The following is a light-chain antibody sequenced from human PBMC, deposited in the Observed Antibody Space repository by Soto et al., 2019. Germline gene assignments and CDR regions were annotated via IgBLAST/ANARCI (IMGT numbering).Light chain of an antibody. J-gene: IGLJ1*01. CDR3: SSYTSSSSYV. CDR2: DVS. V-gene: IGLV2-14*01. CDR1: SSDVGTYNS. Sequence: QSALTQPASVSGSPGQSITIFCTGTSSDVGTYNSVSWYQQYPGKAPKLMIHDVSNRPSGVSNRFSGSKSGNTASLTISGLQAEDEADYYCSSYTSSSSYVLGSGTKVTVL.